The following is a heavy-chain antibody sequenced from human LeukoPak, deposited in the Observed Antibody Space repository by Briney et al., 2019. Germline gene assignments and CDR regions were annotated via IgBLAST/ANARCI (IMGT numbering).Heavy chain of an antibody. V-gene: IGHV3-48*03. CDR3: ASMDV. Sequence: GGSLRLSCAASGFTFSNYEMNWVRQAPGEGLEWVSYIGSSGSTIYYADSVKGRFTISRDNAKNSLYLQMNSLRAEDTAVYYCASMDVWGQGTTVTVSS. CDR1: GFTFSNYE. CDR2: IGSSGSTI. J-gene: IGHJ6*02.